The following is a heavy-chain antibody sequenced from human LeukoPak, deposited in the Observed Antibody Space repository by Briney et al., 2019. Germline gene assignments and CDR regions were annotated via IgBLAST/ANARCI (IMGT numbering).Heavy chain of an antibody. D-gene: IGHD6-19*01. CDR2: ISSSGNT. Sequence: GGSLRLSCAASGFTFSRSAMTWVRQTPGKGLDWVSSISSSGNTYYADSVKGRFTISRDNSKNMLYLQTNSLRAEDTAVYYCARGGIQVSGIDEFDYWGQGTLVTVSS. V-gene: IGHV3-23*01. CDR1: GFTFSRSA. J-gene: IGHJ4*02. CDR3: ARGGIQVSGIDEFDY.